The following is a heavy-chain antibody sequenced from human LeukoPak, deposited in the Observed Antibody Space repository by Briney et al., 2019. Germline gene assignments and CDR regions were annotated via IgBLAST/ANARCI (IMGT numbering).Heavy chain of an antibody. CDR2: VYYSGIT. V-gene: IGHV4-59*08. CDR1: GGSISSGY. CDR3: ARLLGWSGPINWFDP. D-gene: IGHD3-3*01. Sequence: SETLSLTCTVSGGSISSGYWSWIRQPPGKGLEWIGYVYYSGITNYNPSLKSRVTISVGTSKNHFSLKLTSVTAADTAVYYCARLLGWSGPINWFDPWGRGTLVTVSS. J-gene: IGHJ5*02.